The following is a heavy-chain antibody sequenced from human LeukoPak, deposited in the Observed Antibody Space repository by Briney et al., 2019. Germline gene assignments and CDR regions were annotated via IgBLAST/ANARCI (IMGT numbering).Heavy chain of an antibody. J-gene: IGHJ4*02. D-gene: IGHD6-19*01. V-gene: IGHV4-4*02. CDR2: IYHSGST. Sequence: PSGTLSLTCGVSGGSISSSNWWNWVRQPPGKGLEWIGEIYHSGSTNYNPSLKSRVTISVDKSKNHFSLNLRSVTPADTAVYSCAKEVRSSSGWYSDYWGQGTLVTVSS. CDR3: AKEVRSSSGWYSDY. CDR1: GGSISSSNW.